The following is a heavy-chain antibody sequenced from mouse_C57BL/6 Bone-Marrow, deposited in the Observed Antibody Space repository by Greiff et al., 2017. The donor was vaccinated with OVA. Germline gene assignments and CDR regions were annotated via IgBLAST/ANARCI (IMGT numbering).Heavy chain of an antibody. CDR2: IRRKSSNYAT. CDR3: VRGNWYCDV. V-gene: IGHV10-3*01. CDR1: GFTFNTYA. Sequence: EVQVVESGGGLVQPKGSLKLSCAASGFTFNTYAMHWVRQAPGKGLEWVARIRRKSSNYATYYADSVKDRFTISRDDSQSMLYLQMTNLKTEDTAMYYCVRGNWYCDVWGTGTTVTVSS. J-gene: IGHJ1*03.